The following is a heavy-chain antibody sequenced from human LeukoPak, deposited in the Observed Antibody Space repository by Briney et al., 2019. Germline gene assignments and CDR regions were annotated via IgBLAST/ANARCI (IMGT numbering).Heavy chain of an antibody. J-gene: IGHJ3*02. D-gene: IGHD1-1*01. CDR3: ARDKNWNLDAFDI. CDR2: ISWNSGSI. V-gene: IGHV3-9*01. Sequence: GRSLRLSCAASGFTFDDYAMHWVRQAPGKGLEWASGISWNSGSIGYADSVKGRFTISRDNAKNSLYLQMNSLRAEDTALYYCARDKNWNLDAFDIWGQGTMVTVSS. CDR1: GFTFDDYA.